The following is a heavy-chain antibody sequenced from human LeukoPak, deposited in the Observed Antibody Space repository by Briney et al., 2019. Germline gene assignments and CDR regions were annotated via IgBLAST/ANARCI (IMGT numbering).Heavy chain of an antibody. Sequence: RGALRDSCADSGFTFSKYVMSWVRQAPGAGLEWVANIRQDGSEKQYVDSVKGRFTISRDNAKNSLYLQVNSLRAEDMAVFFCVRESRSGTSYWGQGTLVTVSS. CDR1: GFTFSKYV. CDR2: IRQDGSEK. D-gene: IGHD3-10*01. V-gene: IGHV3-7*01. J-gene: IGHJ4*02. CDR3: VRESRSGTSY.